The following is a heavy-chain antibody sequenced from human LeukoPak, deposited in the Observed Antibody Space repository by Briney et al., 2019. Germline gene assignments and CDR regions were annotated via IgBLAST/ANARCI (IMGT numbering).Heavy chain of an antibody. CDR3: ARATGTKVPPGY. V-gene: IGHV4-34*01. CDR1: GGSFSGYY. Sequence: SETLSLTCAVYGGSFSGYYWSWVRQPPGKGLEWIGEINHSGRNNYNPSLKSRVTISVDTSKNQFSLKLSSVTAADTAVYYCARATGTKVPPGYWGQGTLVTVSS. CDR2: INHSGRN. D-gene: IGHD1-7*01. J-gene: IGHJ4*02.